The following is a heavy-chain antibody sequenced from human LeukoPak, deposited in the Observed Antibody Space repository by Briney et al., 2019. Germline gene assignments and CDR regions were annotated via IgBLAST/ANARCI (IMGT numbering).Heavy chain of an antibody. Sequence: PSETLSLTCAVYGGSFSGYYWSWARPAPGKGLEWVSGISSSGSGDNTYYADSVKGRFTISRDSSKNTLFLHMNTLRAEDTAIYYCAKDRTVGAYYWYLDLWGRGTLVTVSS. CDR2: ISSSGSGDNT. D-gene: IGHD4-23*01. CDR3: AKDRTVGAYYWYLDL. CDR1: GGSFSGYY. V-gene: IGHV3-23*01. J-gene: IGHJ2*01.